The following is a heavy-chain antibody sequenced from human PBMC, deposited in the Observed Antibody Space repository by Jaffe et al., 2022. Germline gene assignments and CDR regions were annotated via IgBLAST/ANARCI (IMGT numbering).Heavy chain of an antibody. CDR3: AREGVGDSVPSPFDP. V-gene: IGHV1-46*03. CDR2: INPSGGST. Sequence: QVQLVQSGAEVKKPGASVKVSCKASGYTFTSYYMHWVRQAPGQGLEWMGIINPSGGSTSYAQKFQGRVTMTRDTSTSTVYMELSSLRSEDTAVYYCAREGVGDSVPSPFDPWGQGTLVTVSS. J-gene: IGHJ5*02. D-gene: IGHD4-17*01. CDR1: GYTFTSYY.